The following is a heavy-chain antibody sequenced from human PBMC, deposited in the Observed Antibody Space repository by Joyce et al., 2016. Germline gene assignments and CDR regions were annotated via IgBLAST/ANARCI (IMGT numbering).Heavy chain of an antibody. CDR2: IYHRGRT. CDR1: GGSISSSNW. J-gene: IGHJ4*02. V-gene: IGHV4-4*02. CDR3: ATDPYGDYFDH. Sequence: QVQLQESGPGLVKPSGPLSLTCAVSGGSISSSNWWSWVRQPPGKGLEWIGEIYHRGRTNYSPSLKSRVTMSVDKSKNQFSLKLTSVTAADTAVYFCATDPYGDYFDHWGQGALVTVSS. D-gene: IGHD4-17*01.